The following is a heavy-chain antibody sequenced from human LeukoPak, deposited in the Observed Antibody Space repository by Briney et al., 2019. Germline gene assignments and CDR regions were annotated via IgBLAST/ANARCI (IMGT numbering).Heavy chain of an antibody. V-gene: IGHV1-69*01. CDR2: IIPIFGTA. Sequence: ASVKVSCKASGGTFSSYAISWVRQAPGQGLEWMGGIIPIFGTANYAQKFQGRVTITADESTSTAYMELSSLRSEDTAVYYCARDPRYYYDSSGYYYCYYWGQGTLVTVSS. D-gene: IGHD3-22*01. CDR1: GGTFSSYA. CDR3: ARDPRYYYDSSGYYYCYY. J-gene: IGHJ4*02.